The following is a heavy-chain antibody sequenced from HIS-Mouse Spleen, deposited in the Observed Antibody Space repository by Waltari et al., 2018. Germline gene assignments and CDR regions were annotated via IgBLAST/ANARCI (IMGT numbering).Heavy chain of an antibody. V-gene: IGHV3-11*01. CDR3: ARDSVIQGPFYSYGYYFDY. J-gene: IGHJ4*02. D-gene: IGHD5-18*01. CDR2: ISSSGSTI. CDR1: GFTFSDYS. Sequence: QVQLVESGGGLVKPGGSLRLSCAASGFTFSDYSMSWIPQAPGKGLEWVSYISSSGSTIYYADSVKGRFTISRDNAKNSLYLQMNSLRAEDTAVYYCARDSVIQGPFYSYGYYFDYWGQGTLVTVSS.